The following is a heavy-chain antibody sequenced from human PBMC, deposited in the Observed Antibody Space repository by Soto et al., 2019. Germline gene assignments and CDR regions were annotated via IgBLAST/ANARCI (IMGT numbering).Heavy chain of an antibody. V-gene: IGHV3-11*01. CDR2: ITSSGNRV. CDR1: GFTFNAYY. J-gene: IGHJ4*02. CDR3: AREPDY. Sequence: GGSLRLSCAASGFTFNAYYMNWIRQAPGKGLEGVAYITSSGNRVYYADSVKGRFTISRDNAKNSLYLQMNSLRAEDTAVYYCAREPDYWGLGTLVTVSS.